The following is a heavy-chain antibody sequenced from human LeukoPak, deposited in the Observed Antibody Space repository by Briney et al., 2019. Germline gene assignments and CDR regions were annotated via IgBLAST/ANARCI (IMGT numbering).Heavy chain of an antibody. D-gene: IGHD6-19*01. V-gene: IGHV1-2*02. CDR3: ARIFRWGYSSGWSSKQEYFQH. J-gene: IGHJ1*01. CDR1: GGTFSNHA. Sequence: GASVKVSCKASGGTFSNHAITWVRQAPGQGLEWMGWINPNSGGTNYAQKFQGRVTMARDTSISTAYMELSRLRSDDTAVYYCARIFRWGYSSGWSSKQEYFQHWGQGTLVTVSS. CDR2: INPNSGGT.